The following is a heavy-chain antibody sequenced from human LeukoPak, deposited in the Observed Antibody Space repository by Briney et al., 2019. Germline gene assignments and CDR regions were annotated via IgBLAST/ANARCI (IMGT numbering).Heavy chain of an antibody. CDR1: GGSITSYY. J-gene: IGHJ2*01. V-gene: IGHV4-59*08. CDR3: ARMQGPRYFDL. CDR2: LSYSGTS. Sequence: SETLSLTCTVSGGSITSYYWSWIRQPPGKGLEWIGFLSYSGTSNYNPSLKSRVTISLDTSKNQLSLKLSSVTAADTAVYYCARMQGPRYFDLWGRGTLVTVSS.